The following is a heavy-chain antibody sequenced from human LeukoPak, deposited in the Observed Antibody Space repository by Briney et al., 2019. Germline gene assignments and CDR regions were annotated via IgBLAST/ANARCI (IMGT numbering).Heavy chain of an antibody. V-gene: IGHV1-2*02. CDR2: INPNSGGT. D-gene: IGHD2-15*01. CDR3: ARVGRGGSADDWFDP. Sequence: ASVKVSCKASGYTFTGYFMHWVRQAPGQGLEWMGWINPNSGGTKYAQKFQGRVTMTRDTYVFTAYMELNNLESDDTAVYYCARVGRGGSADDWFDPWGQGALVTVSS. J-gene: IGHJ5*02. CDR1: GYTFTGYF.